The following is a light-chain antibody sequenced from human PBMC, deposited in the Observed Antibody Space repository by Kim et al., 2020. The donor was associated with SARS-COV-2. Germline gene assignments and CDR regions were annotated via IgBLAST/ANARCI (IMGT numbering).Light chain of an antibody. CDR1: QSLVKSDGNTY. Sequence: PASISCRSSQSLVKSDGNTYLNWFQQRPGHSPRRLIYQVSNRDSGVPDRFSGSGSGTDFTLKISRVEADDVGVYFCMQGTHWPPTFGGGTKVDIK. J-gene: IGKJ4*01. CDR3: MQGTHWPPT. CDR2: QVS. V-gene: IGKV2-30*01.